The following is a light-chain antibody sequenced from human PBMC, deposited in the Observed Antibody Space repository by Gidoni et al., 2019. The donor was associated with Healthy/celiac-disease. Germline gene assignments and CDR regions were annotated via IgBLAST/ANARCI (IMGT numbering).Light chain of an antibody. CDR1: QSVSSSY. CDR2: GAS. CDR3: QQYGSSPPIT. J-gene: IGKJ5*01. Sequence: EIVLPQSPVTLSLSPGERATLSCRASQSVSSSYLAWYQQKPGQAPRLLIYGASSRATGIPDRFSGSGSGTDFTLTISRLEPEDFAVYYCQQYGSSPPITFGQGTRLEIK. V-gene: IGKV3-20*01.